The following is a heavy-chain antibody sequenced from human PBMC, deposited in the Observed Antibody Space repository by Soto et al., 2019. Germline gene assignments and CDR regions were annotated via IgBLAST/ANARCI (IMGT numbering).Heavy chain of an antibody. J-gene: IGHJ5*02. CDR3: ARDQGYYYGSGRYGGWFDP. V-gene: IGHV1-18*01. D-gene: IGHD3-10*01. CDR1: GYTFTSYG. Sequence: QVQLVQSGAEVKKPGASVKVSCKASGYTFTSYGISWVRQAPGQGLEWMGWISAYNGNTNYAQKLQGRVTMTTDTSTSTDYMELRSLSSDDTAVYYCARDQGYYYGSGRYGGWFDPWGQGTLVTVSS. CDR2: ISAYNGNT.